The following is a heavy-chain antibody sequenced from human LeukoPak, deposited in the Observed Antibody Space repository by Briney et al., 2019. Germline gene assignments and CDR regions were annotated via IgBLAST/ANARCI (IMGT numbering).Heavy chain of an antibody. CDR2: IYSGGGT. V-gene: IGHV3-53*01. Sequence: GGSLRLSCAASGFTVSSNYMTWVRQAPGKGLEWVSVIYSGGGTYYADSVKGRFTISRDNFKNTLYLQMNSLRAEDTAVYYCARDMVRGVFTTRTIDYWGQGTLVTVSS. D-gene: IGHD3-10*01. J-gene: IGHJ4*02. CDR3: ARDMVRGVFTTRTIDY. CDR1: GFTVSSNY.